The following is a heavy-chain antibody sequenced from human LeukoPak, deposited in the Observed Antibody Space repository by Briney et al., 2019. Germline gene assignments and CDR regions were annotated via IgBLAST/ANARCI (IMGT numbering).Heavy chain of an antibody. V-gene: IGHV1-2*06. J-gene: IGHJ3*02. CDR3: ARANSENAFDI. CDR1: GYAFTAYH. CDR2: INPNSGGT. D-gene: IGHD1-26*01. Sequence: ASVKVSCQASGYAFTAYHIHWVRQAPGQGLEWMGRINPNSGGTNYAQEFQGRVTMTRDTSISTVDMELSRLRSDDTAVYYCARANSENAFDIWGQGTMVTVSS.